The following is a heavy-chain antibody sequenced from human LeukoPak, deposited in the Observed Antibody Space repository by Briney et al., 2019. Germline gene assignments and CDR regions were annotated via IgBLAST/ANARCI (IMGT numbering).Heavy chain of an antibody. CDR1: GFTFDDYA. CDR3: AKDGTAMASDAFDI. J-gene: IGHJ3*02. D-gene: IGHD5-18*01. Sequence: GGSLRLSCAASGFTFDDYAMHWVRQAPGQGLEWVSLISGDGGSTYYADSVKGRFTISRDNSKNSLYLQMNSLRTEDTALYYCAKDGTAMASDAFDIWGPGTMVTVSS. V-gene: IGHV3-43*02. CDR2: ISGDGGST.